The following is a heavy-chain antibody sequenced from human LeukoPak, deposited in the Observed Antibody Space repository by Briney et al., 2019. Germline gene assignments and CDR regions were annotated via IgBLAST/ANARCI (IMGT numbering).Heavy chain of an antibody. D-gene: IGHD3-3*01. J-gene: IGHJ4*02. CDR1: GFSLSTSGVG. V-gene: IGHV2-5*01. Sequence: SGPTLVKPTQTLTLTCTFSGFSLSTSGVGVGWIRQPPGKALEWLALIYWNDDKRYSPSLKSRLTITKDTSKNQVVLTMTNMDPVDTATYYCAHSFESHPLKAITIFGVDFDYWGQGTLVTVSS. CDR3: AHSFESHPLKAITIFGVDFDY. CDR2: IYWNDDK.